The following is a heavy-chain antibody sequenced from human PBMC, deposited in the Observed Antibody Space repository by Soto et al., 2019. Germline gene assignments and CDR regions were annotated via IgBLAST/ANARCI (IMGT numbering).Heavy chain of an antibody. CDR2: INPNSGGT. V-gene: IGHV1-2*04. CDR3: SIESNKAMVSYDY. Sequence: ASVKVSCKASGYTFTGYYMHWVRQAPGQGLEWMGWINPNSGGTNYAQKFQGWVTMTRDTSISTAYMELSRLRSEDTAVYYCSIESNKAMVSYDYWCRGILVNVS. D-gene: IGHD5-18*01. CDR1: GYTFTGYY. J-gene: IGHJ4*02.